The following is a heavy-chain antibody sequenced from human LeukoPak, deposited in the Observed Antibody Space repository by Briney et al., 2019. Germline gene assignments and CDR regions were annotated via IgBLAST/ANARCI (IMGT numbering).Heavy chain of an antibody. V-gene: IGHV3-66*02. D-gene: IGHD6-6*01. CDR3: ARDLYSSSSFAPLRY. J-gene: IGHJ4*02. Sequence: GGSLRLSCAASGFTLSSNYMSWVRQAPGKGLEWVSVICSGGSTYYADSVKGRFTISRDNSKNTLYLQMNSLRAEDTAVYYCARDLYSSSSFAPLRYWGQGTLVTVSS. CDR2: ICSGGST. CDR1: GFTLSSNY.